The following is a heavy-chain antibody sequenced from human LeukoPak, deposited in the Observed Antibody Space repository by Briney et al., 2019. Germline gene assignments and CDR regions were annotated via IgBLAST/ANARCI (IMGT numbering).Heavy chain of an antibody. CDR2: MNPNSGNT. Sequence: ASVKVSCKASGYTFTSYDINWVRQATGQGLEWMGWMNPNSGNTGYAQKFQGRVTMTRNTSISTAYMELSSLRSEDTAVYYCASQPVGYCSSTSCYEYYYYYMDVWGKGTTVTVSS. CDR3: ASQPVGYCSSTSCYEYYYYYMDV. D-gene: IGHD2-2*01. CDR1: GYTFTSYD. J-gene: IGHJ6*03. V-gene: IGHV1-8*01.